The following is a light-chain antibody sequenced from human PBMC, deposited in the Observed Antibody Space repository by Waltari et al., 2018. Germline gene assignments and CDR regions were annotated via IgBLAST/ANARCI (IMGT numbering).Light chain of an antibody. V-gene: IGKV1-39*01. CDR2: AAS. CDR3: QQSYSTPLWT. J-gene: IGKJ1*01. CDR1: QSISSY. Sequence: DIQMTQSPSSLSASVGDIVTITCRASQSISSYLNWYQQKPGKAPKLLIYAASSLQSGVPSRFSGSGSGTDFTLTISSLQPEDFATYYCQQSYSTPLWTFGQGTKVEIK.